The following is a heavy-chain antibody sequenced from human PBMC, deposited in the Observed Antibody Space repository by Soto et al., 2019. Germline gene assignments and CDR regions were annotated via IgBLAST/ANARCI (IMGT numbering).Heavy chain of an antibody. CDR1: GYTFTGYY. Sequence: ASVKVSCKASGYTFTGYYMHWVRQAPGQGLEWMGWINPNSGGTNYAQKFQGWVTMTRDTSISTAYMELSRLRSDDTAVYYSARVGYSSSWYVAFDIWGQGTMVTVSS. J-gene: IGHJ3*02. CDR2: INPNSGGT. D-gene: IGHD6-13*01. CDR3: ARVGYSSSWYVAFDI. V-gene: IGHV1-2*04.